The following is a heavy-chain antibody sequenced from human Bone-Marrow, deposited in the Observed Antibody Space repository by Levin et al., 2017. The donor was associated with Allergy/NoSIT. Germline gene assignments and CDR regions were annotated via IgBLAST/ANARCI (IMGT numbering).Heavy chain of an antibody. V-gene: IGHV3-30-3*01. CDR3: AREGFYYYDSSGYFPDGYNWFDP. CDR2: ISYDGSNK. J-gene: IGHJ5*02. Sequence: GGSLRLSCAASGFTFSSYAMHWVRQAPGKGLEWVAVISYDGSNKYYADSVKGRFTISRDNSKNTLYLQMNSLRAEDTAVYYCAREGFYYYDSSGYFPDGYNWFDPWGQGTLVTVSS. CDR1: GFTFSSYA. D-gene: IGHD3-22*01.